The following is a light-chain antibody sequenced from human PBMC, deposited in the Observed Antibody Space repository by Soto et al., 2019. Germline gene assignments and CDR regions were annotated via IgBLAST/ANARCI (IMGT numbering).Light chain of an antibody. V-gene: IGLV1-51*01. CDR3: ATWDISLNVVL. J-gene: IGLJ2*01. Sequence: QSVLTQSSSVSAAAGQKVTISCSGSYSNIGSNFVSWYQHFPGSAPKLLIYDNSQRPSGIPDRFSGSKSGSSATLGITGLQTGDEAYYYCATWDISLNVVLFGGGTKLTVL. CDR1: YSNIGSNF. CDR2: DNS.